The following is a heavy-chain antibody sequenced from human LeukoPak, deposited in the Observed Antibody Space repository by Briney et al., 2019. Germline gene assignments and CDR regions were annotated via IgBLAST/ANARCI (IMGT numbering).Heavy chain of an antibody. D-gene: IGHD3-16*01. CDR3: VKEGVEYSYSYGDY. V-gene: IGHV3-30*04. CDR1: VFTFSSYA. Sequence: GGSLRLSRAASVFTFSSYAMHWVRQAPGKGLEWVALIPYDGSNKYYAESMKGRITISRDNAENTLYLQMNNLRPGDTAFYFCVKEGVEYSYSYGDYWGQGTLVTVSS. J-gene: IGHJ4*02. CDR2: IPYDGSNK.